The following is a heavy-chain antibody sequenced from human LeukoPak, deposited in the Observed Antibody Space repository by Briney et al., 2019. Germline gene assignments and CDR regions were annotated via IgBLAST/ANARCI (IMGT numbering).Heavy chain of an antibody. J-gene: IGHJ6*02. V-gene: IGHV3-7*01. CDR1: AFTFSIYW. CDR3: ARRWKLSLDV. Sequence: GGSLRLSCAASAFTFSIYWMTWVRQAPGKGLEWVANIKEDGSVKYYVDSVKGRFTISRDNAKKSLYLQMNNLRGEDTAVYFCARRWKLSLDVWGQGTTVTVSS. CDR2: IKEDGSVK. D-gene: IGHD5-24*01.